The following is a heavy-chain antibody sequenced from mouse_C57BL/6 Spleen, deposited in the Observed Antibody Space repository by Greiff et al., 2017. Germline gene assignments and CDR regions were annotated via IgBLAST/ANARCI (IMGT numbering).Heavy chain of an antibody. D-gene: IGHD1-1*01. CDR1: GFTFSSYG. CDR3: ARQVYYYGSSYGWDY. Sequence: EVKLLESGGDLVKPGGSLKLSCAASGFTFSSYGMSWVRQTPDKRLEWVATISSGGSYTNYRDSVKGRFTISRDNAKNTLYLPMSSLKSEDTAMYYCARQVYYYGSSYGWDYWGQGTTLTVSS. J-gene: IGHJ2*01. V-gene: IGHV5-6*02. CDR2: ISSGGSYT.